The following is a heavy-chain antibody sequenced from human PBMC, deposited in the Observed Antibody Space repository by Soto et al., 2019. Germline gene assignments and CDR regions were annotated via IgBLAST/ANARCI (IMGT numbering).Heavy chain of an antibody. Sequence: ASVKVSCKASGYTFTSYGISWVRQAPGQGLEWMGWISAYNGNTNYAQKLQGRVTMTTDTSTSTAYMELRSLRSDDTAVYYCARVLLWFGEYPPVYYYYGMDVWGQGTTVTVSS. J-gene: IGHJ6*02. CDR2: ISAYNGNT. CDR3: ARVLLWFGEYPPVYYYYGMDV. D-gene: IGHD3-10*01. CDR1: GYTFTSYG. V-gene: IGHV1-18*04.